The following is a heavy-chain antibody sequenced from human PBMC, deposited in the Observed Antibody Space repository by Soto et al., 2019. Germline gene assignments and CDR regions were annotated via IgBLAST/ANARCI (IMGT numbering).Heavy chain of an antibody. CDR3: ARDSRYCHGGSCYPAEYFQH. J-gene: IGHJ1*01. CDR2: IYYSGST. V-gene: IGHV4-59*01. Sequence: SETLSLTCTVSGGSXSSYYWSWIRQPPGKGLEWIGYIYYSGSTNYNPSLKSRVTISVDTSKNQFSLKLSSVTAADTAVYYCARDSRYCHGGSCYPAEYFQHWGQGTLVTVSS. CDR1: GGSXSSYY. D-gene: IGHD2-15*01.